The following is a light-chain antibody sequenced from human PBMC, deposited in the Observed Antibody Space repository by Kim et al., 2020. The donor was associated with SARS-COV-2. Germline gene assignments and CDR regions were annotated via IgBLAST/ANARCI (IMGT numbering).Light chain of an antibody. CDR3: QQYGRSYT. J-gene: IGKJ2*01. CDR2: GAS. Sequence: SLSRRGTATLSCSASQRVSCSLLGWYQHKPGKAPRLLIYGASSKAAGIPDRFSGRGSWTDFTLTISRLEPEDFAVNYCQQYGRSYTFGQGTKLEI. CDR1: QRVSCSL. V-gene: IGKV3-20*01.